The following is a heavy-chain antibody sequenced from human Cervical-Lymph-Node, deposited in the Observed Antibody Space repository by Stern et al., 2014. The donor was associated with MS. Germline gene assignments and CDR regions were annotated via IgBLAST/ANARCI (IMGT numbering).Heavy chain of an antibody. CDR1: GFPFSNFA. J-gene: IGHJ4*02. D-gene: IGHD1-1*01. CDR3: GKDLHYWSADS. CDR2: CGTDGGT. V-gene: IGHV3-23*04. Sequence: EEQLEESGGGLVQPGGSLRLSCAGPGFPFSNFAMTWIRQAPGKGLGWVSRCGTDGGTHYAESVEVRFSIFSDKSRNKWILQLIGLRAEDTAVYYCGKDLHYWSADSWGQGTLVTVSS.